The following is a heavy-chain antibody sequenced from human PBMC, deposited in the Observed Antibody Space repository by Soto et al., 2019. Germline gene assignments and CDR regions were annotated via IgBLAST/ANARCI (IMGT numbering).Heavy chain of an antibody. CDR1: GYTSASYP. J-gene: IGHJ5*02. Sequence: ASVKVSCKASGYTSASYPRKWLRQAPGQRPEWMGWINAGNGGTKYSQKFQGRVSITRDTSASTAYMQLSRLRSEDTAVYYCATDRGGYCSGGSCSEAWFDPWGQGTLVTVSS. CDR3: ATDRGGYCSGGSCSEAWFDP. D-gene: IGHD2-15*01. CDR2: INAGNGGT. V-gene: IGHV1-3*01.